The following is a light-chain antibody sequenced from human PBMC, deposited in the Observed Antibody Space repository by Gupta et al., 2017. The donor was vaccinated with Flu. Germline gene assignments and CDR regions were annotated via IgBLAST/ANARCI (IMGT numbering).Light chain of an antibody. J-gene: IGLJ2*01. CDR2: SNK. V-gene: IGLV1-44*01. CDR3: AAWDDTQNGPVV. CDR1: SPHIGSNT. Sequence: QPVLTQPPSASGTPGQRVTISCSGSSPHIGSNTVNWYQQLPVTAPKPLSCSNKQRPSGVPSRCSGSKSGTSASLAIRGLQSEDEAGYYCAAWDDTQNGPVVFGSGTKLTVL.